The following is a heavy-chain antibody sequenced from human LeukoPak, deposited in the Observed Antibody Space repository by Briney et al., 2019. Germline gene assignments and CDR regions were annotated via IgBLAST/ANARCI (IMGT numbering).Heavy chain of an antibody. CDR2: ISYDGNNK. D-gene: IGHD6-19*01. CDR1: GFTFSSYA. V-gene: IGHV3-30*04. Sequence: PGGSLRLSCAASGFTFSSYALHWVRQAPGKGLEWVAVISYDGNNKYHANSVKGRFTISRDNSKNTLYLQMNSLRAEDTAVNYCARGTLVAGTYYYYYYGMDVWGQGTTVTVSS. J-gene: IGHJ6*02. CDR3: ARGTLVAGTYYYYYYGMDV.